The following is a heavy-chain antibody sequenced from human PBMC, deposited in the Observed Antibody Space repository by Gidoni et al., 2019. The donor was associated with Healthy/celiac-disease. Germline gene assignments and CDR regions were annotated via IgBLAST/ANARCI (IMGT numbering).Heavy chain of an antibody. J-gene: IGHJ5*02. CDR3: ARDRMDGDYDSLNWFDP. D-gene: IGHD4-17*01. CDR1: GGTFSSYA. V-gene: IGHV1-69*01. CDR2: IIPIFGTA. Sequence: QVQLVQSGAEVKKPGSSVKVFCKASGGTFSSYAISWVRQAPGQGLEWMGGIIPIFGTANYAQEFQGRVTITADESTSTAYMELSSLRSEDTAVYYCARDRMDGDYDSLNWFDPWGQGTLVTVSS.